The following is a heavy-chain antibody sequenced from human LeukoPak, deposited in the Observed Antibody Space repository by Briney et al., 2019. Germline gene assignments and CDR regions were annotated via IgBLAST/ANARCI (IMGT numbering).Heavy chain of an antibody. D-gene: IGHD3-22*01. V-gene: IGHV3-66*02. J-gene: IGHJ4*02. Sequence: GGSLRLSCAASGFTVSSNYMSWVRQAPGKGLEWVSVIYSGGSTYYADSVKGRFTISRDNSKNTLYLQMNSLRAEDTAVYYCATDSPETAAFDYWGQGTLVTVSS. CDR1: GFTVSSNY. CDR2: IYSGGST. CDR3: ATDSPETAAFDY.